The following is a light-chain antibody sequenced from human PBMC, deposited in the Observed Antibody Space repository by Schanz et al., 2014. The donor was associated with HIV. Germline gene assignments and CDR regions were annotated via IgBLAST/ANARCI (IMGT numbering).Light chain of an antibody. Sequence: QSALTQPASVSGSLGQSITISCTGTSSDDGSYNLVSWYQQHPGKAPKVMIFEVSKRPSGVSNRFSGSKSGNTASLTISGLQTEDESDYYCTSYTTTNTWLFGGGTKLTVL. CDR2: EVS. CDR3: TSYTTTNTWL. CDR1: SSDDGSYNL. V-gene: IGLV2-14*02. J-gene: IGLJ3*02.